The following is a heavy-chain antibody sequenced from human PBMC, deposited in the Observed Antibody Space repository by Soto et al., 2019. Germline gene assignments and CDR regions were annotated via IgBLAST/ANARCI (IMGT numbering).Heavy chain of an antibody. D-gene: IGHD4-17*01. V-gene: IGHV3-23*01. CDR1: GFTFSSYA. CDR3: AKDGMGTTGKLNWFDP. Sequence: PGGSLRLSCAASGFTFSSYAMSWVRQAPGQGLEWVSAISGSGGSTYYADSVKGRFTISRDNSKNRLYLQMNSLRAEDTAVYYCAKDGMGTTGKLNWFDPWGQGTLVTVSS. CDR2: ISGSGGST. J-gene: IGHJ5*02.